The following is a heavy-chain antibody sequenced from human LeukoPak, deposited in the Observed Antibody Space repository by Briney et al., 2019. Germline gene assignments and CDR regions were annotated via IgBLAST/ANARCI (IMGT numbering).Heavy chain of an antibody. Sequence: SETLSLTCTVSGGSFGNYYWSWIRQPPGKGLEWIGYIYHSGSTYYNPSLKSRVTISVDRSKNQFSLKLSSVTAADTAVYYCASSAARPSSFDYWGQGTLVTVSS. CDR3: ASSAARPSSFDY. D-gene: IGHD6-6*01. J-gene: IGHJ4*02. CDR2: IYHSGST. V-gene: IGHV4-59*12. CDR1: GGSFGNYY.